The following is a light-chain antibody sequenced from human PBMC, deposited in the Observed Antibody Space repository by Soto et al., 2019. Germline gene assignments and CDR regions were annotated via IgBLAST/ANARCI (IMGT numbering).Light chain of an antibody. V-gene: IGKV3-11*01. Sequence: IVLPQSPDPLSLSPGERATLSCRASKSVRAYLAWYQQKPGQAPRLLIYDASNRATGIPARFSGRGSGTDFTLTISSLEPEDFGVYYCQQRSSWPLTFGGGTKVEIK. CDR2: DAS. CDR3: QQRSSWPLT. J-gene: IGKJ4*01. CDR1: KSVRAY.